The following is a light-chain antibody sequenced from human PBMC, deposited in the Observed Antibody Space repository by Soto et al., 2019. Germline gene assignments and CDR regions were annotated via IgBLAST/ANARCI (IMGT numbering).Light chain of an antibody. V-gene: IGKV3-20*01. CDR3: HQFYNSPSM. Sequence: DIVLTQSPGTLSLSPGERATLSCRASQSVSSTYLAWYQQKPGQAPRLLIFGASSRATGIPDRFSGSGSGTDFTLSISSLEPEDFAVYYCHQFYNSPSMFDQGTKVEIK. CDR2: GAS. CDR1: QSVSSTY. J-gene: IGKJ1*01.